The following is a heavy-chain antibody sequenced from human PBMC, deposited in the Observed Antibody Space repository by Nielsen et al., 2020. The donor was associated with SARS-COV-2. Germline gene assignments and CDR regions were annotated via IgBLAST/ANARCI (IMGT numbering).Heavy chain of an antibody. CDR2: IIPIFGTA. V-gene: IGHV1-69*13. J-gene: IGHJ4*02. CDR1: GYTFTNYY. CDR3: ARHLWGASNY. D-gene: IGHD1-26*01. Sequence: SVKVSCKASGYTFTNYYMHWVRQAPGQGLEWMGGIIPIFGTANYAQKFQGRVTITADESTSTAYMELSSLRSEDTAVYFCARHLWGASNYWGQGTLVTVSS.